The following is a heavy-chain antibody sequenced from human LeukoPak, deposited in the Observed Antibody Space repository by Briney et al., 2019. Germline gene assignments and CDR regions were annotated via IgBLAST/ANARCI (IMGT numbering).Heavy chain of an antibody. V-gene: IGHV3-53*04. J-gene: IGHJ6*02. Sequence: GGSLRLSCAASGFTVSSNYMSWVRQAPGKGLEWVSVIYSGGSTYYADSVKGRFTISRHNSKNTLYLQMNSLRAEDTAVYYCARDHLVGGHYYYGMDVWGQGTTVTVSS. D-gene: IGHD2-2*01. CDR2: IYSGGST. CDR3: ARDHLVGGHYYYGMDV. CDR1: GFTVSSNY.